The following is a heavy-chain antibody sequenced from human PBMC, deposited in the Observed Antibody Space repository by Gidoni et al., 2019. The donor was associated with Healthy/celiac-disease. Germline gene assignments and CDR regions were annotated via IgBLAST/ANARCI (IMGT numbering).Heavy chain of an antibody. CDR1: GFTFSRYA. D-gene: IGHD3-3*01. Sequence: EVQLLESGGGLVQPGGSLRLSCAASGFTFSRYAISWARQAPGKGLEGVSAIGGSGGSTYYADSVKGRFTISRDNSKNTLYLQMNSLRAEDTAVYYCAKYPIANLQYYDFWSGYFAIDYWGQGTLVTVSS. CDR3: AKYPIANLQYYDFWSGYFAIDY. J-gene: IGHJ4*02. V-gene: IGHV3-23*01. CDR2: IGGSGGST.